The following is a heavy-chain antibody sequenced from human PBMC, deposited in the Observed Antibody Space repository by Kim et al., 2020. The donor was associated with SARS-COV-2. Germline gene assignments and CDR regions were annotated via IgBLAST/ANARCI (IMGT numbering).Heavy chain of an antibody. CDR3: ARVYDYVWGSYRYTAPYFDY. J-gene: IGHJ4*02. V-gene: IGHV4-59*01. CDR1: GGSISSYY. Sequence: SETLSLTCTVSGGSISSYYWSWIRQPPGKGLEWIGYIYYSGSTNYNPSLKSRVTISVDTSKNQFSLKLSSVTAADTAVYYCARVYDYVWGSYRYTAPYFDYWGQGTLVTVSS. CDR2: IYYSGST. D-gene: IGHD3-16*02.